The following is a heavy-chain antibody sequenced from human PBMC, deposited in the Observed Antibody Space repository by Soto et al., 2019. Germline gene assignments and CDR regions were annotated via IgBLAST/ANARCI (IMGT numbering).Heavy chain of an antibody. D-gene: IGHD3-16*01. V-gene: IGHV3-11*01. CDR1: GIVFSDY. J-gene: IGHJ5*02. CDR2: ISGSGRII. CDR3: ARLPFPWGWFDP. Sequence: QVQLVESGGGLVKPGGSLRLSCAASGIVFSDYMSWVRQAPGKGLEWLSYISGSGRIIYSADSVKGRFTISRDNATNSLYLQMNNVRTEDTAVYYCARLPFPWGWFDPWAREHWSPSPQ.